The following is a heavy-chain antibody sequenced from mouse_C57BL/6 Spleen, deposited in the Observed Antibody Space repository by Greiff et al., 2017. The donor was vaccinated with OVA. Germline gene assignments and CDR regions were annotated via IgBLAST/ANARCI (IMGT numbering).Heavy chain of an antibody. V-gene: IGHV1-61*01. Sequence: VQLQQPGAELVRPGSSVKLSCKASGYTFTSYWMDWVKQRPGQGLEWIGNIYPSDSETHYNQKFKDKATLTVDKSSSTAYMQLSSLTSEDSAVYYGARRGYDGYYGRFAYWGQGTLVTVSA. CDR3: ARRGYDGYYGRFAY. J-gene: IGHJ3*01. D-gene: IGHD2-3*01. CDR1: GYTFTSYW. CDR2: IYPSDSET.